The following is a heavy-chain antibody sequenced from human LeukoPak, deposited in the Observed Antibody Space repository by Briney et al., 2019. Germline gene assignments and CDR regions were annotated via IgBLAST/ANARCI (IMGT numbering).Heavy chain of an antibody. CDR1: GFTLSSYW. Sequence: GGSLRLSCAASGFTLSSYWMSWLRQGPGKGLEWVANIKQDGSEKYYVDSVKGRSTISRDNAKNSLYLQMSSLRADDTAVYYCARDDRYTSWNWGQGTLVTVSS. J-gene: IGHJ4*02. D-gene: IGHD5-18*01. CDR2: IKQDGSEK. CDR3: ARDDRYTSWN. V-gene: IGHV3-7*05.